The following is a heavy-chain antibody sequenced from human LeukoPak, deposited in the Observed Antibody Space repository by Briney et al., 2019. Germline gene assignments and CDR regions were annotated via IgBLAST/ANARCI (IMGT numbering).Heavy chain of an antibody. Sequence: VASVKVSCKASGYTFTSYGISWVRPAPGQGLEWMGWISAYNGNTNYAQKLQGRVTMTTDTSTSTAYMELRSLRSDDTAVYYCARVPHRDLQDYDSSGYLYYFDYWGQGTLVTVSS. CDR1: GYTFTSYG. V-gene: IGHV1-18*01. J-gene: IGHJ4*02. D-gene: IGHD3-22*01. CDR2: ISAYNGNT. CDR3: ARVPHRDLQDYDSSGYLYYFDY.